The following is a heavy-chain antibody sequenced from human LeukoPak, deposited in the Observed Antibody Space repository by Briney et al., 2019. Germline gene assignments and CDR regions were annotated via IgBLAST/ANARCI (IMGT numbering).Heavy chain of an antibody. CDR3: ARDSTVIAAAGTGWFDP. V-gene: IGHV1-69*13. Sequence: SVKVSCKASGGTFSSYAISWVRQAPGQGLEWTGGIIPIFGTANYAQKFQGRVTITADESTSTAYMELSSLRSEDTAVYYCARDSTVIAAAGTGWFDPWGQGTLVTVSS. J-gene: IGHJ5*02. CDR2: IIPIFGTA. D-gene: IGHD6-13*01. CDR1: GGTFSSYA.